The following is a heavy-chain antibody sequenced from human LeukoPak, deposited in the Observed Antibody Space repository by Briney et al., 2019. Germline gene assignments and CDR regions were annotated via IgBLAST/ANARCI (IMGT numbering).Heavy chain of an antibody. D-gene: IGHD2-21*02. V-gene: IGHV3-21*04. CDR2: ISSSSSYI. Sequence: PGGSLRLSCAASGFTFSSYSMNWVRQAPGKGLEWVSSISSSSSYIYYADSVKGRFTISRDNSKNTPYLQVNGLRTEDTAVYYCAKDRLLNCRGDCYIFDYWGQGTVVTVSS. J-gene: IGHJ4*02. CDR3: AKDRLLNCRGDCYIFDY. CDR1: GFTFSSYS.